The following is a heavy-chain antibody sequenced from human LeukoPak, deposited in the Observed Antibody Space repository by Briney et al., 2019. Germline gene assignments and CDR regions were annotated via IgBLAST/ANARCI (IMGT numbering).Heavy chain of an antibody. J-gene: IGHJ4*02. Sequence: GGSLRLSCAASGFTFSSYWMNWVRQAPGKGLEWVSSISSSSSYIYYADSVKGRFTISRDNAKNSLYLQMNSLRAEDTAVYYCARAHLIGGYYFDYWGQGTLVTVSS. CDR2: ISSSSSYI. D-gene: IGHD3-16*01. V-gene: IGHV3-21*01. CDR3: ARAHLIGGYYFDY. CDR1: GFTFSSYW.